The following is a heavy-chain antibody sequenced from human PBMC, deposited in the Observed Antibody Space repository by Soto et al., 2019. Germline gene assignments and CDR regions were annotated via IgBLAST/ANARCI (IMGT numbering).Heavy chain of an antibody. Sequence: GGSLRLSCAASGFTFSSYAMSWVRQAPGKGLEWVSAISGSGGSTYYADSVKGRFTISRDNSKNTLYLQMNSLRAEDTAVYYCANPFVPAAMRATAFDIWGQGTMVTVSS. J-gene: IGHJ3*02. CDR3: ANPFVPAAMRATAFDI. CDR1: GFTFSSYA. V-gene: IGHV3-23*01. CDR2: ISGSGGST. D-gene: IGHD2-2*01.